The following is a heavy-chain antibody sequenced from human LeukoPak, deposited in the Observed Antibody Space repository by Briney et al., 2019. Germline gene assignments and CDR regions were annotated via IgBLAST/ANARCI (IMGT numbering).Heavy chain of an antibody. J-gene: IGHJ4*02. Sequence: SVKVSCKASGGTFSSYAISWVRQAPGQGLEWMGRIIPIFGIANYAQKFQGRVTITADKSTGTAYMELSSLRSEDTAMYYCARHPNEDGWYFGDYWGQGTLVTVSS. CDR1: GGTFSSYA. CDR2: IIPIFGIA. V-gene: IGHV1-69*04. CDR3: ARHPNEDGWYFGDY. D-gene: IGHD6-19*01.